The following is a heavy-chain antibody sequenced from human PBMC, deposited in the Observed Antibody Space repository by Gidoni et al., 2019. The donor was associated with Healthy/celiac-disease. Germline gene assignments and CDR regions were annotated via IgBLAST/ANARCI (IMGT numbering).Heavy chain of an antibody. CDR2: IYYSGST. CDR1: GGSISSYY. D-gene: IGHD6-19*01. V-gene: IGHV4-59*01. J-gene: IGHJ4*02. CDR3: ARAGYSSGWYYY. Sequence: QVQLQESGPGLVKPSETLSLTCTVSGGSISSYYWSWIRQPPGKGLEWIGYIYYSGSTNYNPSLKSRVTISVDTSKNQFSLKLSSVTAADTAVYYCARAGYSSGWYYYWGQGTLVTVSS.